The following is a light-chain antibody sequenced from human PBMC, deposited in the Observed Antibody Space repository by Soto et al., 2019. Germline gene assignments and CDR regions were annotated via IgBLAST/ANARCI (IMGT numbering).Light chain of an antibody. Sequence: DIQMTQSPSSLSASVGDRVTITCRASKSISSYLNWYQQKPGKAPKLLIYAASSLQSGVPSRFSGSGSWTDFSLTISSLQPEDFATYYCQQSYSTPLTFGGGTKMEIK. J-gene: IGKJ4*01. V-gene: IGKV1-39*01. CDR2: AAS. CDR3: QQSYSTPLT. CDR1: KSISSY.